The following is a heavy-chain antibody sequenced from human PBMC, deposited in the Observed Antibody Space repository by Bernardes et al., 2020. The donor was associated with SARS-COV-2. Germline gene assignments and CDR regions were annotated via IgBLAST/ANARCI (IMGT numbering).Heavy chain of an antibody. CDR2: ISSSSGTI. Sequence: GGSLRLSCAASGFTFRSYSMNWVRQAPGKGLEWVSYISSSSGTIYYADSVKGRFTISRDNAKNSLYLQMNSLRAEDTAVYYCARGDYWYWGVDYWGQGTLVTVAS. CDR3: ARGDYWYWGVDY. CDR1: GFTFRSYS. V-gene: IGHV3-48*01. D-gene: IGHD2-8*02. J-gene: IGHJ4*02.